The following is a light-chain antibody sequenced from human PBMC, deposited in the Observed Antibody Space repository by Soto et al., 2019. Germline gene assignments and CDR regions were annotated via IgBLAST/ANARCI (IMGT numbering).Light chain of an antibody. V-gene: IGLV2-8*01. CDR3: SSYAGSNNV. CDR1: SSDVGGYNY. CDR2: EVT. Sequence: QSALTQPPSASGSPGQSVTISCTGTSSDVGGYNYVSWYQQHPGKAPKLMIYEVTNRPSGVPDRFSGSKSGNTASLTVSGLQAEDEDDYYCSSYAGSNNVFGTGTKLTVL. J-gene: IGLJ1*01.